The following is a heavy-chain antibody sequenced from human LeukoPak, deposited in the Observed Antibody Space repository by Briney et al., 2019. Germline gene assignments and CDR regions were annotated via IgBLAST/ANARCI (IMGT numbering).Heavy chain of an antibody. V-gene: IGHV4-59*01. CDR2: IYYSGTT. D-gene: IGHD5-24*01. J-gene: IGHJ4*02. CDR3: ARQLGDRRLFEY. Sequence: SGTLSLTCTVSGDSMSGYYWSWIRQPPGKGLEWIGYIYYSGTTNYNPSLKSRVTISVDMSKNQFSLKLSSVTAADTALYYCARQLGDRRLFEYWGQGTLVTVSS. CDR1: GDSMSGYY.